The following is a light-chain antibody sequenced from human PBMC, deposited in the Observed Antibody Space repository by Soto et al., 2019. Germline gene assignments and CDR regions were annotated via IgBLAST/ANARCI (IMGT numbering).Light chain of an antibody. CDR3: QQSYSTPIT. CDR2: DAS. V-gene: IGKV1-39*01. Sequence: DIQMTQSPSSLSASVGDRVTITCRASRSISTYLNWFQQRPGKAPKVLIYDASSLQSGVPSRFSGSGSGTDFNLTISSLQPEDFATYYCQQSYSTPITFGQGTRLEIK. CDR1: RSISTY. J-gene: IGKJ5*01.